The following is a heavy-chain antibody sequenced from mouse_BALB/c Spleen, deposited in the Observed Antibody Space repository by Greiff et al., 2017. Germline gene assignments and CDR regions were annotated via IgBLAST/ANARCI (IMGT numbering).Heavy chain of an antibody. CDR1: GYSITSDYA. V-gene: IGHV3-2*02. CDR3: ARSWGNYYFDY. CDR2: ISYSGST. J-gene: IGHJ2*01. Sequence: EVQLQESGPGLVKPSQSLSLTCTVTGYSITSDYAWNWIRQFPGNKLEWMGYISYSGSTSYNPSLKSRISITRDTSKNQFFLQLNSVTTEDTATYYCARSWGNYYFDYWGQGTTLTVSS. D-gene: IGHD2-1*01.